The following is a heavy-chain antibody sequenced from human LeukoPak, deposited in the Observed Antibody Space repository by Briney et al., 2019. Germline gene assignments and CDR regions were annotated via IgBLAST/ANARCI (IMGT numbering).Heavy chain of an antibody. CDR3: ASSYDYGGNYSGTGFDY. V-gene: IGHV4-30-4*01. CDR1: GGSISSGDYY. Sequence: SETLSLTCTVSGGSISSGDYYWSWIRQPPGKGLEWIGYIYYSGSTYYNPSPKSRVTISVDTSKNQFPLKLSSVTAADTAVYYCASSYDYGGNYSGTGFDYWGQGTLVTVSS. J-gene: IGHJ4*02. D-gene: IGHD4-23*01. CDR2: IYYSGST.